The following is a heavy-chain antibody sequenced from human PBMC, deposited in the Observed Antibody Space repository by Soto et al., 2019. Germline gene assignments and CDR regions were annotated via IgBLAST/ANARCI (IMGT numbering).Heavy chain of an antibody. V-gene: IGHV1-18*04. CDR3: AREFIFLQSGDRAAAGTGYYYYGMDV. J-gene: IGHJ6*02. Sequence: GASVKVSCKASGYTFTSYGISWLRQAPGQGLEWMGWISAYNGNTNYAQKLQGRVTMTTDTSTSTAYMELRSLRSDDTAVYYCAREFIFLQSGDRAAAGTGYYYYGMDVWGQGTTVTVSS. D-gene: IGHD6-13*01. CDR1: GYTFTSYG. CDR2: ISAYNGNT.